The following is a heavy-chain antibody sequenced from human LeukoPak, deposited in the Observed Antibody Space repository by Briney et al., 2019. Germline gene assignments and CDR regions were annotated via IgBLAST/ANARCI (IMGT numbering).Heavy chain of an antibody. D-gene: IGHD2-2*01. V-gene: IGHV4-39*07. CDR2: IDYSGST. J-gene: IGHJ6*03. Sequence: SETLSLTCTVSGGSISSSNYYWAWIRQPPGKGLEWIGSIDYSGSTYCNPSLKSRVTISVDTSKNQFSLKLSSVTAADAAVYYCARMLLAVVPAASYYYMDVWGKGTTVTVSS. CDR3: ARMLLAVVPAASYYYMDV. CDR1: GGSISSSNYY.